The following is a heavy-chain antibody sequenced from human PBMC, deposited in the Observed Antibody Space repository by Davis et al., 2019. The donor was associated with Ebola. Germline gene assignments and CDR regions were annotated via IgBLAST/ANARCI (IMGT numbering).Heavy chain of an antibody. V-gene: IGHV3-7*03. J-gene: IGHJ4*02. Sequence: PGGSLRLSCAASGFTFSNYWMNWVRQAPGKGLEWVANIKQDGSEKYYVDSVKGRFTISRDNAKNSLYLQVNSLRAEDTAVYYCVCNELTYYDTLTGYYKRPYFDYWGQGTLVTVSS. CDR3: VCNELTYYDTLTGYYKRPYFDY. D-gene: IGHD3-9*01. CDR1: GFTFSNYW. CDR2: IKQDGSEK.